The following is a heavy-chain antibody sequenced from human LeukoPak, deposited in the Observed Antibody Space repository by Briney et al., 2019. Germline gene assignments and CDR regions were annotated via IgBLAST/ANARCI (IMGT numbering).Heavy chain of an antibody. V-gene: IGHV1-18*01. D-gene: IGHD5-24*01. Sequence: VASVKVSCKASGYTFTSYGIGWVRQAPGQGLEWMGWISPYNGNTDYAQKLQGRVTMTTDTSTSTAYMELRSLRSDDTAVYYCAREMATIVNQFDYWGQGTLVTVSS. CDR3: AREMATIVNQFDY. J-gene: IGHJ4*02. CDR1: GYTFTSYG. CDR2: ISPYNGNT.